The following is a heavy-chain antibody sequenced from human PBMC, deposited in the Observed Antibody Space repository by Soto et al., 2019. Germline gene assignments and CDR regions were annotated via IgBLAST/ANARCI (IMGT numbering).Heavy chain of an antibody. CDR3: AKVRYSSPMGYYYGMDV. J-gene: IGHJ6*02. V-gene: IGHV1-69*01. Sequence: QAQLEQSGGEVTKPGSSVKVSCKASRVAFSKFIVTWVRQAPGLGLEWVGGIIPIFGTANYAQKFQGRVTITADESTSPSYMEVNNLRSEDTAVYYCAKVRYSSPMGYYYGMDVWGQGTTVTVSS. D-gene: IGHD6-19*01. CDR2: IIPIFGTA. CDR1: RVAFSKFI.